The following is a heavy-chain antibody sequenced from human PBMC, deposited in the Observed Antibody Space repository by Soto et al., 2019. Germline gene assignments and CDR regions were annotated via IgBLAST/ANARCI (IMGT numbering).Heavy chain of an antibody. V-gene: IGHV1-18*01. Sequence: QVQLVQSGAEVKKPGASVKVSCKASGYTLTSYGISWVRQAPGQGLEWMGWISAYNGNTNYAQKLQGRVTMTTDTSTSTAYMELRSLRSDDTAVYYCARDGVDTATGYYFGMDVWGQGTTVTVSS. CDR1: GYTLTSYG. CDR2: ISAYNGNT. CDR3: ARDGVDTATGYYFGMDV. D-gene: IGHD5-18*01. J-gene: IGHJ6*02.